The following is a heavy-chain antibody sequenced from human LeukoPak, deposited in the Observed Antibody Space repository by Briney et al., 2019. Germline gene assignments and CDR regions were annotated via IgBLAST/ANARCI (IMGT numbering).Heavy chain of an antibody. CDR1: GGSISSYY. CDR2: IYYSGST. J-gene: IGHJ4*02. V-gene: IGHV4-59*01. Sequence: SETLSLTCTVSGGSISSYYWSWIRQPPGKGLEWIGYIYYSGSTNYNPSLKSRVTISVDTSKNQFSLKLSSVTAADTAVYYCARVDWSGYFDYWGQGALVTVSS. CDR3: ARVDWSGYFDY. D-gene: IGHD3-3*01.